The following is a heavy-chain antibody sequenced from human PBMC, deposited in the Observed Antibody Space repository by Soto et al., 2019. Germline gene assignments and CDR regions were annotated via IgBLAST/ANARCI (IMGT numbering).Heavy chain of an antibody. V-gene: IGHV2-5*02. D-gene: IGHD6-19*01. J-gene: IGHJ2*01. CDR3: AHTELDSSGWYDWYFDL. CDR2: IYWDDDK. CDR1: GFSLSTSGVG. Sequence: QITLKESGPTLVKPTQTLTLTCTFSGFSLSTSGVGVGWIRQPPGKALEGLALIYWDDDKRYSPSLKSRLTITKDTSKNQVVLTMTNMDPVDTATYYCAHTELDSSGWYDWYFDLWGRGTLVTVSS.